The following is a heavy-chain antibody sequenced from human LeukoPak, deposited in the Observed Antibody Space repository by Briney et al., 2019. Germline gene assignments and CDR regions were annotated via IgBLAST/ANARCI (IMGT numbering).Heavy chain of an antibody. Sequence: GGSLRLSCAASGFTFSNYDMHWVRQTRGGGLEWVSGIGTLADTFYLDSAKGRFTISRDNAKNSLYLQMNSLRADDTAVYYCVRDQTIDSRAGPSDPFDVWGQGTMVTVSS. J-gene: IGHJ3*01. CDR2: IGTLADT. V-gene: IGHV3-13*01. CDR1: GFTFSNYD. D-gene: IGHD3-3*01. CDR3: VRDQTIDSRAGPSDPFDV.